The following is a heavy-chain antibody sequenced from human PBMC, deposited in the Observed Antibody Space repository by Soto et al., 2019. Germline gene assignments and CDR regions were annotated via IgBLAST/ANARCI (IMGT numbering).Heavy chain of an antibody. D-gene: IGHD3-10*01. CDR2: ISAYNGDA. J-gene: IGHJ5*02. Sequence: QVQLVQSGAEVKKPGASVKVSCKASAYTFTRYGFVWVRQATGQGLEYMGWISAYNGDAKYAQDFQGRVTMTIDTTTKTGYMELASLTSDDTAVYYCATGMWLGTLDPWGQGTLVTVSS. CDR1: AYTFTRYG. CDR3: ATGMWLGTLDP. V-gene: IGHV1-18*01.